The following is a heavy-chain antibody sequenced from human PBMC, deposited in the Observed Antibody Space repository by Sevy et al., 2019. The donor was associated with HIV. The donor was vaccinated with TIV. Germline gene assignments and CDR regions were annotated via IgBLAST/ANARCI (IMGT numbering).Heavy chain of an antibody. CDR1: GFTFSDYY. CDR2: ISSSGSTI. D-gene: IGHD3-10*01. CDR3: ARASGRAVSRGDWFDP. V-gene: IGHV3-11*01. Sequence: GGSLRLSCAASGFTFSDYYMSWIRQAPGKGLEWVSYISSSGSTIYYADSVKGRFTISRDNAKNSLYLQMNSLRAEDTAVYYCARASGRAVSRGDWFDPWGQGTLVTVSS. J-gene: IGHJ5*02.